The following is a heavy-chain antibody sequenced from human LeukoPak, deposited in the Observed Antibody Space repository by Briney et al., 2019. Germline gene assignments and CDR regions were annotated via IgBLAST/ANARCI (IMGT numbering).Heavy chain of an antibody. D-gene: IGHD6-13*01. J-gene: IGHJ4*02. CDR1: GGSISSGGYY. CDR2: IYHDGST. V-gene: IGHV4-30-2*01. Sequence: SQTLSLTCTVSGGSISSGGYYWSWIRQPPGKGLEWIGFIYHDGSTYYNPSLKSRVTISVDRSKNQFSLKLSSVTAADTAVYYCARGAPAAGTLFDYWGQGTLVTVSS. CDR3: ARGAPAAGTLFDY.